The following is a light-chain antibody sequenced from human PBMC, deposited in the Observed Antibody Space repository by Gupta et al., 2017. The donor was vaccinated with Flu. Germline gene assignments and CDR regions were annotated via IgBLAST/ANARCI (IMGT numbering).Light chain of an antibody. Sequence: DIQMTQSPSSLSASVGDRVTITCRASQSISSYLNWYQQKPGKARKLLIYAASSLQSGVPSRFSGSGSGTDFTLTISSLQPEDFATYYCQQSYSTPPITFGQGTRLEIK. CDR2: AAS. CDR1: QSISSY. CDR3: QQSYSTPPIT. V-gene: IGKV1-39*01. J-gene: IGKJ5*01.